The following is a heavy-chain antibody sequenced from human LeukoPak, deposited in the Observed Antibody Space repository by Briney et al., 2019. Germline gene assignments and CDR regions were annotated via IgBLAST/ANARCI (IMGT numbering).Heavy chain of an antibody. Sequence: PGGSLRLSCAASGFTFSSYAMSWVRQAPGKGLEWVSAISGSGGSTYYADSVKGRLTISRDNSKNTLYLQMNSLRAEDTAVYYCARSYCGGDCYSGKDFDYWGQGTLVTVSS. J-gene: IGHJ4*02. CDR3: ARSYCGGDCYSGKDFDY. CDR1: GFTFSSYA. CDR2: ISGSGGST. V-gene: IGHV3-23*01. D-gene: IGHD2-21*02.